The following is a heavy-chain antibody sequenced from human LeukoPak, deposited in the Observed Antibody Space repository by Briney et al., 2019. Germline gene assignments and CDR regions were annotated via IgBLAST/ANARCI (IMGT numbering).Heavy chain of an antibody. D-gene: IGHD6-13*01. V-gene: IGHV3-49*04. J-gene: IGHJ4*02. CDR2: IRSKDNDGTT. CDR3: TTGFGSNWYY. Sequence: GGSLRLSCTASGFTFGDYAISWVRQAPGKGLEWLGFIRSKDNDGTTAYAASVEGRFIISRDGSKSIAYLQMNSLKTEDTALYYCTTGFGSNWYYWGQGTLVTVSS. CDR1: GFTFGDYA.